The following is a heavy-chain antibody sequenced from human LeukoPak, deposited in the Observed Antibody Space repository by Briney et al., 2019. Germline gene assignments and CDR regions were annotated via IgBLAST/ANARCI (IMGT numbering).Heavy chain of an antibody. J-gene: IGHJ6*03. CDR1: GGTFSSYA. CDR2: IIPIFGTA. V-gene: IGHV1-69*13. D-gene: IGHD3-10*01. Sequence: ASVEVSCKASGGTFSSYAISWVRQAPGQGLEWMGGIIPIFGTANYAQKFQGRVTITADESTSTAYMELSSLRSEDTAVYYCARAYGSGSYPTYYYYCMDVWGKGTTVTVSS. CDR3: ARAYGSGSYPTYYYYCMDV.